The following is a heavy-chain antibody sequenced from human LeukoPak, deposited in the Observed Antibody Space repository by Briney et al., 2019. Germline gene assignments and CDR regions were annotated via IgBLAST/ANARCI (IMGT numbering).Heavy chain of an antibody. D-gene: IGHD2-2*03. CDR3: AGARNLGYCSTAGCYEFDY. J-gene: IGHJ4*02. V-gene: IGHV3-7*01. CDR2: IKQDGSEK. CDR1: GFTFSSYW. Sequence: PGGSLRLSCAASGFTFSSYWMSWVRQAPGKGLEWVANIKQDGSEKYYVDSVKGRFTISRDNAKNSLYLQMNSLRAEDTAVYYCAGARNLGYCSTAGCYEFDYWGQGTLVTVSS.